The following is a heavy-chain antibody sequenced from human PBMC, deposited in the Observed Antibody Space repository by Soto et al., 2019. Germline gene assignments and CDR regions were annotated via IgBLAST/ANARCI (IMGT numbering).Heavy chain of an antibody. CDR1: GGTFSSYA. J-gene: IGHJ4*02. CDR3: ARDSQYCSSTSCPFDY. CDR2: IIPIFGTA. V-gene: IGHV1-69*06. Sequence: SVKVSCKASGGTFSSYAISWVRQAPGQGLEWMGGIIPIFGTANYAQKFQGRVTITADKSTSTAYMELSSLRSEDTAVYYCARDSQYCSSTSCPFDYCGQGTMVTVYS. D-gene: IGHD2-2*01.